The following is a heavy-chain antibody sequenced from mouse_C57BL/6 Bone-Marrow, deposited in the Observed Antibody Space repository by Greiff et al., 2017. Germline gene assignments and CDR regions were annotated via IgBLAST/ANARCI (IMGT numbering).Heavy chain of an antibody. J-gene: IGHJ2*01. V-gene: IGHV14-2*01. CDR3: TRSLIYYGTNY. CDR1: GFNIKDYY. D-gene: IGHD1-1*01. Sequence: VQLQQSGAELVKPGASVKLSCTASGFNIKDYYIHWVKQRTEQGLEWIGRIYPEDGDTKYAPKFQDKATLTADTSSTTAYLQLSSLTSEDTPVYYCTRSLIYYGTNYWGQGTTLTVSS. CDR2: IYPEDGDT.